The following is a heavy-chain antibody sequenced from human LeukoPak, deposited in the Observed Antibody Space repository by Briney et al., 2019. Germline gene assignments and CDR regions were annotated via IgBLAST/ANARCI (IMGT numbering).Heavy chain of an antibody. CDR1: GGPFNDYY. CDR2: IYYSGST. J-gene: IGHJ3*02. Sequence: PSETLSLTCAVYGGPFNDYYWSWIRQPPGKGLEWIGYIYYSGSTYYNPSLKSRVIISVDTSKNQFSLKLSSVTAADTAVYYCARGKYYYDSSGYYFPDAFDIWGQGTMVTVSS. CDR3: ARGKYYYDSSGYYFPDAFDI. D-gene: IGHD3-22*01. V-gene: IGHV4-59*06.